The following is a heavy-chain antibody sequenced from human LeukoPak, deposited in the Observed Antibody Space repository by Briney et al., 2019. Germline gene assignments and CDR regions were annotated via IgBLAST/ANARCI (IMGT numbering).Heavy chain of an antibody. D-gene: IGHD5-12*01. V-gene: IGHV1-69*06. CDR1: GGTVSSYA. CDR2: INRMSGAA. J-gene: IGHJ4*02. Sequence: SVKVSCESSGGTVSSYAISWVRQAPGQGLEWLGGINRMSGAANYAQKFQGRVTLSVDKSTSTVYMELRSLRSDDTAVYYCASSYVATFDFWGQGTPVSVSS. CDR3: ASSYVATFDF.